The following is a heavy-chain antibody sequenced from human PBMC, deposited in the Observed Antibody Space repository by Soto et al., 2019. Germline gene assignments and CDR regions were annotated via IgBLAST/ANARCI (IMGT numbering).Heavy chain of an antibody. V-gene: IGHV1-18*01. CDR1: GYTFTSYG. J-gene: IGHJ4*02. CDR2: FSAYNGNT. CDR3: ARDLSCSGGSCYALDY. D-gene: IGHD2-15*01. Sequence: ASVKVSCKASGYTFTSYGISWVRQAPGQGLEWMGWFSAYNGNTKYAQKLQGRVTMTTDTTTSTAYMELRSLRSDDTSVYYCARDLSCSGGSCYALDYWGQGTLVTVSS.